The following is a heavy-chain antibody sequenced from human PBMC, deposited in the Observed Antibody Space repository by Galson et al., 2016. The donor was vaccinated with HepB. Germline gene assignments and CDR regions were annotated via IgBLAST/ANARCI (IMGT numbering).Heavy chain of an antibody. D-gene: IGHD6-6*01. CDR3: ARERPGIVALFAH. J-gene: IGHJ4*02. V-gene: IGHV1-69*13. CDR2: FIPIFGAA. CDR1: GGSFSTYT. Sequence: SVKVSCKASGGSFSTYTTSWLRQAPGQGPEWMGGFIPIFGAAKYAHKFEGRVTMTADESTNTAYMELNSLTSEDTAVYYCARERPGIVALFAHWGQGSLVTVSS.